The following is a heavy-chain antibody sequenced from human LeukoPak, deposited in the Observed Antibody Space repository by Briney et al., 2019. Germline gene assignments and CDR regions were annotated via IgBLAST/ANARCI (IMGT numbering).Heavy chain of an antibody. CDR3: ARTKWLLPRSFDY. J-gene: IGHJ4*02. V-gene: IGHV4-34*01. CDR1: GGSFSGYY. Sequence: SETLSLTCAVYGGSFSGYYWSWICQSPGKGLEWIGEINHSGSTNYNPSLKSRVTISVDTSKNQFSLKLTSVTAADTAVYYCARTKWLLPRSFDYWGQGTLVTVSS. D-gene: IGHD5-12*01. CDR2: INHSGST.